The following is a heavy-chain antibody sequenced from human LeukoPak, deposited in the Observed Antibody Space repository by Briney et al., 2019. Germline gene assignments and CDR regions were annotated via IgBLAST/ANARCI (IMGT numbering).Heavy chain of an antibody. CDR1: GYTFTGYY. CDR3: ARSVTYNWFDP. CDR2: INPNSGGA. V-gene: IGHV1-2*02. J-gene: IGHJ5*02. Sequence: GASVKVSCKASGYTFTGYYVHWVRQAPGQGLEWMGWINPNSGGANYAQSFQGRVALTTDTSISTAFMELSNLRPDDTAIYFCARSVTYNWFDPWGQGTRVTVSS. D-gene: IGHD2-21*02.